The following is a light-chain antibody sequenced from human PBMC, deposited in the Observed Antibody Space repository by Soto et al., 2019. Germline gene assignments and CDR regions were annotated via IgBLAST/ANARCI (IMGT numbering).Light chain of an antibody. V-gene: IGLV1-40*01. J-gene: IGLJ1*01. CDR1: SSNIGAGYG. CDR3: QSYDSRLSGYV. CDR2: GNN. Sequence: QSVLTQPPSVSGAPGQRVTISCTGSSSNIGAGYGVHWYQQLPGTAPKLLIYGNNNRPSGVPDRFSGSNSGTSASLAITGLQAEDDSDYYCQSYDSRLSGYVFGVGIKLTVL.